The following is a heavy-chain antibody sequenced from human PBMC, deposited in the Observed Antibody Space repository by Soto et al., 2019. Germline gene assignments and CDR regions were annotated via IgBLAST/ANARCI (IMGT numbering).Heavy chain of an antibody. CDR1: GFTFSSYS. D-gene: IGHD2-2*01. V-gene: IGHV3-21*01. CDR2: ISSSSSYI. J-gene: IGHJ4*02. CDR3: ARVSLHCSSTSCYIDY. Sequence: NPGGSLRLSCAASGFTFSSYSMNWVRQAPGKGLEWVSSISSSSSYIYYADSVKGRFTISRDNAKNSLYLQMNSLRAEDTAVYYCARVSLHCSSTSCYIDYWGQGTLVTVSS.